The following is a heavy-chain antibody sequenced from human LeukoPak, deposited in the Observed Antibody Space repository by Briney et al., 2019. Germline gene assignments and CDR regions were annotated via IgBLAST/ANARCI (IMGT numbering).Heavy chain of an antibody. CDR3: ARVGGSASTLSAFDV. Sequence: SETLSLTCTVSSDSISSYYWSWIRQPAGKGLEWIGRIYTSGSTNYNPSLKSRVTISVDKSKNQFSLKLKSLTAADTAVYYCARVGGSASTLSAFDVWGQGTMVTVSS. CDR2: IYTSGST. J-gene: IGHJ3*01. D-gene: IGHD2-15*01. CDR1: SDSISSYY. V-gene: IGHV4-4*07.